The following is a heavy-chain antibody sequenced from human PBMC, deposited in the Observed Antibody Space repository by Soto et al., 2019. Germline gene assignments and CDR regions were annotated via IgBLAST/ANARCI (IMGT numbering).Heavy chain of an antibody. CDR1: GYTFTNYD. V-gene: IGHV1-8*01. CDR2: VSPDHGNA. CDR3: EVTAAGY. J-gene: IGHJ4*02. Sequence: QVQVVQSKAEVKKPGASVKVSCKTSGYTFTNYDINWVRQAPGQGLEWMGWVSPDHGNAGYAPQFQGRITMTSDSSKSTVFMELNSLSSDDTAVYFCEVTAAGYWAQVTMVTVSS. D-gene: IGHD2-21*02.